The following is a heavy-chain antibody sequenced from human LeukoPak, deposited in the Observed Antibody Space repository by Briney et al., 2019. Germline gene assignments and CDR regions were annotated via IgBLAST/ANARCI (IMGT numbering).Heavy chain of an antibody. Sequence: SETLSLTCTVSGGSISSGGYYWSWIRQHPGKGLEWIGYIYYSGSTYYNPSLKSRVTISVDTSKNQFSLKLSSVTAADTAVYYCARSLGHYYYDSSGYPGRLGAFDIWGQGTMVTVSS. J-gene: IGHJ3*02. CDR2: IYYSGST. CDR3: ARSLGHYYYDSSGYPGRLGAFDI. V-gene: IGHV4-31*03. CDR1: GGSISSGGYY. D-gene: IGHD3-22*01.